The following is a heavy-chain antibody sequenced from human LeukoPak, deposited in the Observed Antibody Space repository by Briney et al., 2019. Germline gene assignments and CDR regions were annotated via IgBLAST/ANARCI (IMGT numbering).Heavy chain of an antibody. Sequence: PSETLSLTCTVSGYSISSGYYWGWIRQPPGKGLEWIGYIYYSGSTNYNPSLKSRVTISVDTSKNQFSLKLSSVTAADTAVYYCARWPAGGGYFDYWGQGTLVTVSS. CDR3: ARWPAGGGYFDY. CDR1: GYSISSGYY. D-gene: IGHD6-19*01. V-gene: IGHV4-38-2*02. CDR2: IYYSGST. J-gene: IGHJ4*02.